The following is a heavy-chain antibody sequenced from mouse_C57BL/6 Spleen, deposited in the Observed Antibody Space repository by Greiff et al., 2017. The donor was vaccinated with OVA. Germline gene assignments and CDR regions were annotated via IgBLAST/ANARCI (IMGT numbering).Heavy chain of an antibody. Sequence: VKLMESGAELVRPGTSVKVSCKASGYAFTNYLIEWVKQRPGQGLEWIGVINPGSGGTNYNEKFKGKATLTADKSSSTAYMQLSSLTSEDSAVYFCARDDGYYEGFDYWGQGTTLTVSS. D-gene: IGHD2-3*01. V-gene: IGHV1-54*01. CDR1: GYAFTNYL. J-gene: IGHJ2*01. CDR2: INPGSGGT. CDR3: ARDDGYYEGFDY.